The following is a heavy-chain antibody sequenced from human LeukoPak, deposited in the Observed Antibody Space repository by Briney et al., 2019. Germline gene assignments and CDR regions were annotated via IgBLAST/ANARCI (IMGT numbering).Heavy chain of an antibody. CDR3: ARVDTVMAYYFDL. CDR2: IYSGGTT. Sequence: GGSLRLSCAASGFTVSTSCMTWVRQAPGKGLEWVSTIYSGGTTYYADSVMGRFTISRHNSRNTLYLQMNSLRAEDTAVYYCARVDTVMAYYFDLWGQGTLVTVSS. J-gene: IGHJ4*02. V-gene: IGHV3-53*04. CDR1: GFTVSTSC. D-gene: IGHD5-18*01.